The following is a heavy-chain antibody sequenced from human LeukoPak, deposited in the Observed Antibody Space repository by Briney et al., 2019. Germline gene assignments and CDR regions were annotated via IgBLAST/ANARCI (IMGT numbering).Heavy chain of an antibody. CDR3: ARDEGCTNGVCFTLFDY. CDR1: GGSISSGSYY. CDR2: IHSRGST. Sequence: PSETLSLTCTVSGGSISSGSYYWSWIRQPAGKGLEWIGRIHSRGSTDYNPSLKGRVTISIDTSQNQFSLKLSSVTAADTAVYCCARDEGCTNGVCFTLFDYWGQGILVTVSS. V-gene: IGHV4-61*02. J-gene: IGHJ4*02. D-gene: IGHD2-8*01.